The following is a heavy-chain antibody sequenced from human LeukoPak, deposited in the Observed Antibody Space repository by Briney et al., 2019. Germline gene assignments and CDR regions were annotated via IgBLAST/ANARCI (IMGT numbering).Heavy chain of an antibody. CDR1: GYRFTSYG. CDR2: INTNTGNP. CDR3: ARAMTMVTIDY. V-gene: IGHV7-4-1*01. J-gene: IGHJ4*02. D-gene: IGHD4/OR15-4a*01. Sequence: ASVKVSCKASGYRFTSYGMNWVRQAPGRGPEWMGWINTNTGNPTYAQDFTGRFVFSLDTSVSTAYLQIGSLKAEDTAVYYCARAMTMVTIDYWGRGTLVTVSS.